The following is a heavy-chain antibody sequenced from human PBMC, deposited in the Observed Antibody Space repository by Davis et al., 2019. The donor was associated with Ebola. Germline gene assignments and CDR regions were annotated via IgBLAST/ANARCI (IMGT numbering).Heavy chain of an antibody. J-gene: IGHJ6*02. CDR2: IYYSGST. CDR3: ARALYSATYGMDV. Sequence: MPSETLSLTCAVYGGSFSGYYWSWIRQPPGKGLEWIGYIYYSGSTNYNPSLKRRVTISVDTSKNQFSLNLSSVTAADTAVYYCARALYSATYGMDVWGQGTTVTVSS. CDR1: GGSFSGYY. V-gene: IGHV4-59*01. D-gene: IGHD4-11*01.